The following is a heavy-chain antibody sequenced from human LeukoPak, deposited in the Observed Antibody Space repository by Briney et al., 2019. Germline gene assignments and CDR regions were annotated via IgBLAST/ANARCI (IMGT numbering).Heavy chain of an antibody. J-gene: IGHJ6*02. CDR3: ARRRHLIVVHPQSGGMDV. V-gene: IGHV4-39*01. CDR2: IYYSGST. CDR1: GGSISSSSYY. Sequence: TSETLSLTCTVSGGSISSSSYYWGWLRQPPGKGLEWIGSIYYSGSTYYNPSLKSRVTISVDTSKNQFSLKLSSVTAADTAVYYCARRRHLIVVHPQSGGMDVWGQGTTVTVSS. D-gene: IGHD3-22*01.